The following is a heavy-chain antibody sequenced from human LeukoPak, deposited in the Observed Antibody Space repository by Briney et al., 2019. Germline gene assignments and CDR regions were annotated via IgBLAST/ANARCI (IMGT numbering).Heavy chain of an antibody. J-gene: IGHJ4*02. Sequence: GRSLRLSCAASGFSLGDYWMTWVRQAPGKGLECVGNIKFDGSEIYYRDSVSGRFTISRDNAKNSLYLQMNSLRVEGTRVYYCTRDLHHDSSGWGQGTLVTVS. CDR3: TRDLHHDSSG. CDR2: IKFDGSEI. D-gene: IGHD3-22*01. V-gene: IGHV3-7*01. CDR1: GFSLGDYW.